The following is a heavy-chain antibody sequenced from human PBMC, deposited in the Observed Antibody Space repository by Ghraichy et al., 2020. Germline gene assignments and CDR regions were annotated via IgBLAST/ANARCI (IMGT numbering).Heavy chain of an antibody. V-gene: IGHV3-7*01. CDR1: GFIFSGYC. CDR3: AREIGGGWDFDY. D-gene: IGHD6-19*01. Sequence: LSLTCAASGFIFSGYCMSWVRQAPGKGPECVANIKKDGSEKYYVDSVKGRFTISRDNAKNSLYLEMNSLRAEDTAGYYCAREIGGGWDFDYWGQGALVTVSS. CDR2: IKKDGSEK. J-gene: IGHJ4*02.